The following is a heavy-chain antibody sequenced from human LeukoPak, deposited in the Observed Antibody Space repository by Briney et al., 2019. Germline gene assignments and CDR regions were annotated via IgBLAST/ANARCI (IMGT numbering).Heavy chain of an antibody. Sequence: GASVKVSCKASGGSFTSYAISWVRQAPGQGLEWMGGIIPIFGTTRYAQKFQGRVTITTDVSTRTAYMELSSLRSEDTAIYYCAKEDEVTSLDPWGQGTPVTVSS. D-gene: IGHD2-21*02. V-gene: IGHV1-69*05. CDR3: AKEDEVTSLDP. CDR1: GGSFTSYA. J-gene: IGHJ5*02. CDR2: IIPIFGTT.